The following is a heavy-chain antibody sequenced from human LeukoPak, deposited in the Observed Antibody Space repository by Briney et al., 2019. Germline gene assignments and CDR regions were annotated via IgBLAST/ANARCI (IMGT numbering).Heavy chain of an antibody. J-gene: IGHJ4*02. CDR3: AREDYGVDVDS. Sequence: SETLSLTCTVSGGSISSSSYYWGWIRQPPGKGLEWIGSIYYSGSTYYNPSLKSRVTISVDTSKNQFSLKLSSVTAADTAVYYCAREDYGVDVDSWGQGTLVTVSS. CDR2: IYYSGST. V-gene: IGHV4-39*07. D-gene: IGHD4-17*01. CDR1: GGSISSSSYY.